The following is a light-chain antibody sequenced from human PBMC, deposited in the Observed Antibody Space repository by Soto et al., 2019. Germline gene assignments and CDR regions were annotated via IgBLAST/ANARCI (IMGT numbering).Light chain of an antibody. V-gene: IGLV2-14*03. CDR2: DVS. J-gene: IGLJ1*01. CDR1: STDVGNYNY. CDR3: NSYTTSSTYV. Sequence: QSALTQPASVSGSPGQSIAISCTGTSTDVGNYNYVSWYQQHPGRAPQLMIYDVSNRPSGVSDRFSGSKSGNTAPLTISGLQPEDEADYYCNSYTTSSTYVFGTGTKLTVL.